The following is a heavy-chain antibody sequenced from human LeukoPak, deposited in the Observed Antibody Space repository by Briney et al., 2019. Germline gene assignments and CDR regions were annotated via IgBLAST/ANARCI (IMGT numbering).Heavy chain of an antibody. CDR1: GGTFSSYA. D-gene: IGHD4-23*01. J-gene: IGHJ3*02. V-gene: IGHV1-69*13. CDR2: IIPIFGTA. CDR3: ARPTTVDDAFGI. Sequence: ASVKVSCKASGGTFSSYAISWVRQAPGQGLEWMGGIIPIFGTANYAQKFQGRVTITADESTSTAYMELSSLRSEDTAVYYCARPTTVDDAFGIWGQGTMVTVSS.